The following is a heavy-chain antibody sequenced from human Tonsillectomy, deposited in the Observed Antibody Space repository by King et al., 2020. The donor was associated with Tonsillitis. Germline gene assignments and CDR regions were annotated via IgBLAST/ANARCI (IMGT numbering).Heavy chain of an antibody. Sequence: VQLVESGGGLVQPGGSLRLSCAASGFTFSSYWMSWVRQAPGKGLEWVANIKQDGSEKYYVDSVKGRFTISRDNAKNSLYLQMNSLRAEDTAVYYCAGVWELPPVYYFDYWGQGTLVTVSS. CDR3: AGVWELPPVYYFDY. J-gene: IGHJ4*02. CDR2: IKQDGSEK. D-gene: IGHD1-26*01. V-gene: IGHV3-7*04. CDR1: GFTFSSYW.